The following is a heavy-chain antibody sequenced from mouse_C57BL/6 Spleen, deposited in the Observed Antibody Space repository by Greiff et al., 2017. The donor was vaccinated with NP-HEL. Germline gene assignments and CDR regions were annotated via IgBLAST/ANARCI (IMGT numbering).Heavy chain of an antibody. Sequence: VKLQESGPGLVQPSQSLSITCTVSGFSLTSYGVHWVRQSPGKGLEWLGVIWRGGSTDYNAAFMSRLSITKDNSKSQVFFKMNSLQADDTAIYYCAKTIYGSSLYYAMDYWGQGTSVTVSS. V-gene: IGHV2-5*01. J-gene: IGHJ4*01. CDR1: GFSLTSYG. CDR3: AKTIYGSSLYYAMDY. CDR2: IWRGGST. D-gene: IGHD1-1*01.